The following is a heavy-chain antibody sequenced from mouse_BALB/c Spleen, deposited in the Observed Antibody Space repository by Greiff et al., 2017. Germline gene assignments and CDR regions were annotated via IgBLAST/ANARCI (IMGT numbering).Heavy chain of an antibody. D-gene: IGHD3-1*01. V-gene: IGHV1-7*01. CDR3: AREARATLFAY. J-gene: IGHJ3*01. CDR2: INPSTGYT. Sequence: QVQLQQSGAELAKPGASVKMSCKASGYTFTSYWMHWVKQRPGQGLEWIGYINPSTGYTEYNQKFKDKATLTADKSSSTAYMQLSSLTSEDSAVYYCAREARATLFAYWGQGTLVTVSA. CDR1: GYTFTSYW.